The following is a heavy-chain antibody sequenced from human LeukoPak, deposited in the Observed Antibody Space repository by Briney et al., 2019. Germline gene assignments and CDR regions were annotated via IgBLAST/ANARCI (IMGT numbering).Heavy chain of an antibody. Sequence: GSLRLSCAASGFSFSSYAMSWVRQAPGKGLEWVSSISGSGDNTYYAESVKGRFTISRDNTKNTLYLQLNSLRADDTAVYYCARAHSSSSTFDLWGQGTLVTVSS. CDR3: ARAHSSSSTFDL. V-gene: IGHV3-23*01. CDR2: ISGSGDNT. CDR1: GFSFSSYA. J-gene: IGHJ4*02. D-gene: IGHD6-6*01.